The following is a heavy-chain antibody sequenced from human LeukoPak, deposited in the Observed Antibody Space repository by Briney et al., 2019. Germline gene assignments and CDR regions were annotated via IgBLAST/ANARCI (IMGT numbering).Heavy chain of an antibody. D-gene: IGHD6-13*01. V-gene: IGHV4-61*02. CDR3: ARHNSFGSSWYYFDY. CDR2: IYTSGST. Sequence: SETLSLTCTVSGGSISSGSYYWSWIRQPAGKGLEWIGRIYTSGSTNYNPSLTSRVTISVDTSKNQFSLKLSSVTAADTAVYYCARHNSFGSSWYYFDYWGQGTLVTVSS. J-gene: IGHJ4*02. CDR1: GGSISSGSYY.